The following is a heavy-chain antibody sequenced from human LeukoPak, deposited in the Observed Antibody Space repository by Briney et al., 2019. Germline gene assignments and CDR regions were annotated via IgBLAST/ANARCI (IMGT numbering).Heavy chain of an antibody. D-gene: IGHD3-10*01. CDR2: IYYSGST. CDR3: ARRVSYYGSGSYYTRSHLCDY. CDR1: GGSISSYY. J-gene: IGHJ4*02. Sequence: SETLSLTCTASGGSISSYYWGWIRQPPGKGLEWIGYIYYSGSTNYNPSLKSRVTISVDTSKNQFSLKLSSVTAADTAVYYCARRVSYYGSGSYYTRSHLCDYWGQGTLVTVSP. V-gene: IGHV4-59*01.